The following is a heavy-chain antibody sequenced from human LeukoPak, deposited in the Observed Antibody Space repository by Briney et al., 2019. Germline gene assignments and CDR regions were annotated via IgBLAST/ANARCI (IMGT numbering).Heavy chain of an antibody. D-gene: IGHD3-22*01. CDR3: ARLATDSSGYYTFDY. V-gene: IGHV3-21*01. CDR2: ISSSSSYI. CDR1: GFTFSSYS. J-gene: IGHJ4*02. Sequence: PGGSPRLSCAASGFTFSSYSMNWVRQAPGKGLEWVSSISSSSSYIYYADSVKGRFTISRDNAKNSLYLQMNSLRAEDTAVYYCARLATDSSGYYTFDYWGQGTLVTVSS.